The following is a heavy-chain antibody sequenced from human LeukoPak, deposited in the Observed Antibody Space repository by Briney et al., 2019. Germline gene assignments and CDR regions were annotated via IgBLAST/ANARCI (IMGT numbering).Heavy chain of an antibody. V-gene: IGHV1-8*01. CDR2: INPNSKNT. CDR3: ARAIPFRYLLGGDYYERSSHGFDI. D-gene: IGHD2-21*02. CDR1: GYTFTRHD. Sequence: GASVKVSCKASGYTFTRHDVNWVRQATGQGLEWMGWINPNSKNTGYAQKFQGRVTLTTDTSTGTAYMELSSLDSDDTAVYYCARAIPFRYLLGGDYYERSSHGFDIWGQGTMITVSS. J-gene: IGHJ3*02.